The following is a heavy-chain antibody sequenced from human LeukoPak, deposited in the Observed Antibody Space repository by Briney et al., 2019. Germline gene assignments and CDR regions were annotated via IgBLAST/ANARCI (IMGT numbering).Heavy chain of an antibody. V-gene: IGHV3-23*01. CDR1: GFTFSSYA. CDR2: ISGSGGST. CDR3: AKGGYCSGGSCLYDAFDI. J-gene: IGHJ3*02. D-gene: IGHD2-15*01. Sequence: GGSLRLSCAASGFTFSSYAMGWVRQAPGKGLEWVSSISGSGGSTYYADSVKGRFTISRDNSKNTLYLQMNSLRAEDTAVYYCAKGGYCSGGSCLYDAFDIWGQGTMVTVSS.